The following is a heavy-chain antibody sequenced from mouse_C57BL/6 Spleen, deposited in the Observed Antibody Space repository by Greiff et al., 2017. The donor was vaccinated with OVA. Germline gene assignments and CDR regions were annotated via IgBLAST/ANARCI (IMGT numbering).Heavy chain of an antibody. CDR1: GYTFTSYW. V-gene: IGHV1-50*01. CDR2: IDPSDIYT. Sequence: VQLHQPGAELVKPGASVKLSCKASGYTFTSYWMQWVKQRPGQGLEWIGEIDPSDIYTNYNQKFKGKATLTVDTSSSTAYMQLSSLTSEDAAVYYCARRWDVADWGKGTLVTVSA. J-gene: IGHJ3*01. CDR3: ARRWDVAD. D-gene: IGHD4-1*01.